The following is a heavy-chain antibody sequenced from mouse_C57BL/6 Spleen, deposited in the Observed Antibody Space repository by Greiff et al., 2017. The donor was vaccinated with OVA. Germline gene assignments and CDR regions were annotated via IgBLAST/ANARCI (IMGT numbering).Heavy chain of an antibody. D-gene: IGHD1-1*01. J-gene: IGHJ4*01. V-gene: IGHV1-54*01. CDR3: ARGGYEYYVRDMDY. CDR1: GYAFTNYL. CDR2: IHPGSGGP. Sequence: QVQLQQSGAELVRPGTSVKVSCKASGYAFTNYLIEWVKQRPGQGLEWIGVIHPGSGGPNYHEKFQGKATLTADKSSSTAYMQLSSLTSEDSAVYYCARGGYEYYVRDMDYWGKGTTVTVSS.